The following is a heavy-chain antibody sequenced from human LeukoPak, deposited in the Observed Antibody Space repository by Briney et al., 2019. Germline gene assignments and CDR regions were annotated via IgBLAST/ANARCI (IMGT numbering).Heavy chain of an antibody. D-gene: IGHD3-10*01. CDR3: AKARTWELLSPIDY. CDR1: GFTFSSYA. CDR2: ISGSGGST. J-gene: IGHJ4*02. V-gene: IGHV3-23*01. Sequence: PGGSLRLSCAASGFTFSSYAMSWVRQAPGKGLEWVSAISGSGGSTYYADSVKGRFTISRDNSKNTLYLQMNSLRAEDTAVYYCAKARTWELLSPIDYWGQGTLVTVSS.